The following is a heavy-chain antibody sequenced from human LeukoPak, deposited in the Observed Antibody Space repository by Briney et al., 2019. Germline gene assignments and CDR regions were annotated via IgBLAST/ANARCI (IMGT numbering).Heavy chain of an antibody. D-gene: IGHD5-24*01. CDR3: ARGGWWLQLSRLDY. V-gene: IGHV3-23*01. CDR1: GFTFSSYA. J-gene: IGHJ4*02. Sequence: PGGSLRLSCAASGFTFSSYAMSWVRQAPGKGLEWVSAISGSGGSTYYADSVKGRFTISRDNSKNTLYLQMNSLRAEDTAVYYCARGGWWLQLSRLDYWGQGTLVTVSS. CDR2: ISGSGGST.